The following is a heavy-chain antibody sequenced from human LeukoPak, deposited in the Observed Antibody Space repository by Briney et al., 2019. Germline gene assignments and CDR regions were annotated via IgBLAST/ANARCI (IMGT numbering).Heavy chain of an antibody. V-gene: IGHV4-39*06. Sequence: PSETLSLTCTVSGGSISSSSYYWGWIRQPPGKGLEWIGSIYYSGSTYYNPSLKSRVTISVDTSKNQFPLKLSSVTAADTAVYYCARGPIAVAPFDYWGQGTLVTVSS. D-gene: IGHD6-19*01. J-gene: IGHJ4*02. CDR1: GGSISSSSYY. CDR3: ARGPIAVAPFDY. CDR2: IYYSGST.